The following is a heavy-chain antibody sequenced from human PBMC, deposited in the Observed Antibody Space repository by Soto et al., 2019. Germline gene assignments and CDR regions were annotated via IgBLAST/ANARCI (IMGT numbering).Heavy chain of an antibody. D-gene: IGHD6-13*01. J-gene: IGHJ5*02. V-gene: IGHV5-10-1*01. CDR2: IDPSDSYT. Sequence: AESLKISCKGSGYSFTSYWISWVRQMPGKGLEWMGRIDPSDSYTNYSPSFQGHVTISADKSISTAYLQWSSLKASDTAMYYCARHAHLSPIAAAGTSWFDPWGQGTLVTVSS. CDR3: ARHAHLSPIAAAGTSWFDP. CDR1: GYSFTSYW.